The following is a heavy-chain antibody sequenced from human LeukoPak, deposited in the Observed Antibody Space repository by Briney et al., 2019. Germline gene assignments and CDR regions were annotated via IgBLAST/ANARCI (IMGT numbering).Heavy chain of an antibody. J-gene: IGHJ4*02. CDR1: GFTFRNYN. CDR2: ISDNSNHI. D-gene: IGHD2-15*01. CDR3: AGDYSVRLLDC. Sequence: PGGSLRLSCEASGFTFRNYNMNWVRQAPGKGLEWVSSISDNSNHIYYADSVKGRFTISRDNAKNSLYLQMSSLRAEDTAVYYCAGDYSVRLLDCWGQGTLVTVSS. V-gene: IGHV3-21*01.